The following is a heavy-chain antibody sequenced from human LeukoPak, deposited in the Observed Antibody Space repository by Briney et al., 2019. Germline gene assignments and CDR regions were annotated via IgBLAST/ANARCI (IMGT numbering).Heavy chain of an antibody. Sequence: SETLSLTCTVSGGSISSGGYYWSWIRQHPGKGLEWIGYIYYSGSTYYNPSLKSRVTISVDTSKNQFSLKLSSVTAADTAVYYWARNRSGYEVRAFDIWGQGKMFTASS. CDR2: IYYSGST. D-gene: IGHD3-22*01. CDR3: ARNRSGYEVRAFDI. CDR1: GGSISSGGYY. V-gene: IGHV4-31*03. J-gene: IGHJ3*02.